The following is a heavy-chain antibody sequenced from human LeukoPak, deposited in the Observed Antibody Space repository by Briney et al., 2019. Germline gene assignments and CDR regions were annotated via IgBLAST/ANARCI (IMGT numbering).Heavy chain of an antibody. Sequence: GGSLRLSCAASGFTFSSYAMHWVRQAPGKGLEWVAVISYDGSNKYYADSVKGRFTISRDNSKNTLYLQMNSLRAEDTAVYYCAKDHSSSWYYFDYWGQGTLVTVSS. D-gene: IGHD6-13*01. CDR3: AKDHSSSWYYFDY. CDR2: ISYDGSNK. J-gene: IGHJ4*02. V-gene: IGHV3-30-3*01. CDR1: GFTFSSYA.